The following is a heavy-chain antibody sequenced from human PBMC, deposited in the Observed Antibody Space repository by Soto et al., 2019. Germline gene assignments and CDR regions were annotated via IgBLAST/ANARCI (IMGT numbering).Heavy chain of an antibody. CDR3: AREPDSSRSTGRTDYYSGMDV. V-gene: IGHV3-48*02. Sequence: EVQLVESGGGLVQPGGSLRLSCAASGFTFSSYSMNWVRQAPGKGLEWVSYISSSSSTIYYADSVKGRFTISRDNAKNSLYLQMNSLRDEDTAVYYCAREPDSSRSTGRTDYYSGMDVWGQGTTVTVSS. D-gene: IGHD6-13*01. CDR1: GFTFSSYS. J-gene: IGHJ6*02. CDR2: ISSSSSTI.